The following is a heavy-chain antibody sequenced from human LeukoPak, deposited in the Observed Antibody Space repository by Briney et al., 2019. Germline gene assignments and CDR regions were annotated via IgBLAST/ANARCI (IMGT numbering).Heavy chain of an antibody. D-gene: IGHD6-13*01. CDR2: FYYSGSS. J-gene: IGHJ3*02. Sequence: KPSETLSLTCTVSGGSIRSYYWSWIRQPPGKGLEWIGYFYYSGSSSYNPSLKSRVTMSGDTSKNQFSLKVSSVTAADTAIYYCARVSPAVGAFDIWGRGTMVTVSS. V-gene: IGHV4-59*01. CDR1: GGSIRSYY. CDR3: ARVSPAVGAFDI.